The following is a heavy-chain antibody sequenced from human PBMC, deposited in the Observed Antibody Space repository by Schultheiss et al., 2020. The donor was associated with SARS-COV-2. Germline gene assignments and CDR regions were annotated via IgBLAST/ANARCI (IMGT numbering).Heavy chain of an antibody. Sequence: GGSLRLSCAASGFTFSSYWMHWVRQAPGKGLVWVSRINSDGSSTSYADTVKGRFTISRDNSKNTLYLQMNSLRAEDTAVYYCASLVAYDAFDIWGQGTTVTVS. CDR3: ASLVAYDAFDI. J-gene: IGHJ3*02. V-gene: IGHV3-74*01. CDR2: INSDGSST. D-gene: IGHD5-12*01. CDR1: GFTFSSYW.